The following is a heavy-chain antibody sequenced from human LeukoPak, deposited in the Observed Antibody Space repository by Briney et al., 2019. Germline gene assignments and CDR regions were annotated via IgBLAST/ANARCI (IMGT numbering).Heavy chain of an antibody. Sequence: PSDTLSLTCTVSSHSLNSSRYYWAWIRQPPGKGLEWIGSIYYSGSTYYNPSLKSRVTISVDPSKNHFSLKLSSVSAADTAVYYCASQLADLHDGGNYFDSWGQGTLVTVSS. D-gene: IGHD3-16*01. CDR3: ASQLADLHDGGNYFDS. CDR1: SHSLNSSRYY. CDR2: IYYSGST. V-gene: IGHV4-39*01. J-gene: IGHJ4*02.